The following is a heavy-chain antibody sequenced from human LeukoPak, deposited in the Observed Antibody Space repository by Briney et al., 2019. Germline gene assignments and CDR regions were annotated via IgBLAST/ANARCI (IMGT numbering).Heavy chain of an antibody. D-gene: IGHD2-8*01. J-gene: IGHJ4*02. CDR2: ISSSSSYI. CDR3: ARGYCTNGVCFLDY. Sequence: PGGSLRLSCAASGFTFSSYEMNWVRQAPGKGLEWVSSISSSSSYIYYADSVKGRFTISRDNAKNSLYLQMNSLRAEDTAVYYCARGYCTNGVCFLDYWGQGTLVTVSS. CDR1: GFTFSSYE. V-gene: IGHV3-21*01.